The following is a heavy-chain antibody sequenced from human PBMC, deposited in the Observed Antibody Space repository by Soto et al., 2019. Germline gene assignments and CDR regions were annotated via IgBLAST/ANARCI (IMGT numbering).Heavy chain of an antibody. CDR3: AKVTGSDAH. V-gene: IGHV3-23*01. Sequence: PGGSLRLSCAASGVTLTSYGLSWVRQAPGKGLEWVSTFSGRTGSTYYANSVKGRFTISRDTSKNTVYLQMNSLRVEDTAVYYCAKVTGSDAHWGQGT. CDR1: GVTLTSYG. D-gene: IGHD1-1*01. CDR2: FSGRTGST. J-gene: IGHJ4*02.